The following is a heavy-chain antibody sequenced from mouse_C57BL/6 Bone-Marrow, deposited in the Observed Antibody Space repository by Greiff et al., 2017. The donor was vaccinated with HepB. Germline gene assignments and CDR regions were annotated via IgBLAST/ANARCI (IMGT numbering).Heavy chain of an antibody. D-gene: IGHD1-1*01. CDR3: ARAYGSSYVVLDY. CDR1: GYAFSSSW. V-gene: IGHV1-82*01. Sequence: VQLQQSGPELVKPGASVKISCKASGYAFSSSWMNWVKQRPGKGLEGIGRIYPGDGDTNYNGKFKGKATLTADKSSSTAYMQLSSLTSEDSAVYFCARAYGSSYVVLDYWGQGTTLTVSS. J-gene: IGHJ2*01. CDR2: IYPGDGDT.